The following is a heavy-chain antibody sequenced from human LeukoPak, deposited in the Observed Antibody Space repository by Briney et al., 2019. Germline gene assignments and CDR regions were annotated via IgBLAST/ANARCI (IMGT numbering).Heavy chain of an antibody. D-gene: IGHD3-22*01. CDR3: ARSGVGYFYDNSGYYPPDY. CDR2: ISAYTGNT. V-gene: IGHV1-18*01. CDR1: GYTFTNYG. J-gene: IGHJ4*02. Sequence: ASVKVSCNASGYTFTNYGISCGLQAPGQGLEWMGWISAYTGNTNYAQNFQGRVTMTTDTSTSTAYMELRSLRSDDTAVYYCARSGVGYFYDNSGYYPPDYWGQGTLVTVSS.